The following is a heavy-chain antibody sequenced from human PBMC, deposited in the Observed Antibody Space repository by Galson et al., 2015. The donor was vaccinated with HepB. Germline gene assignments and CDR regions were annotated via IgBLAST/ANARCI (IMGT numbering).Heavy chain of an antibody. CDR3: ARGPDQNGIGYFDF. V-gene: IGHV3-33*08. Sequence: SLRLSCAASGFSFSSYAMHWVRQAPGRGLEWVAMISFDGNNEQYAASVKGRFTISRDNFKNTLYLYMTSLRVDDTAVFYCARGPDQNGIGYFDFWGQGTVLGVST. CDR2: ISFDGNNE. D-gene: IGHD2-2*03. CDR1: GFSFSSYA. J-gene: IGHJ4*02.